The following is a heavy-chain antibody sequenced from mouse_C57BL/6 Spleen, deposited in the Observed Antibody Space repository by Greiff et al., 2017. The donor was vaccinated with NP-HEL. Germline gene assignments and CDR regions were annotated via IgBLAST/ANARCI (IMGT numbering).Heavy chain of an antibody. J-gene: IGHJ2*01. D-gene: IGHD1-1*01. CDR2: IYPSDSET. CDR3: ARTGGSSYVLDY. V-gene: IGHV1-61*01. CDR1: GYTFTSYW. Sequence: QVQLQQPGAELVRPGSSVKLSCKASGYTFTSYWMDWVKQRPGQGLEWIGNIYPSDSETHYNQKFKDKATLTVDKSSSTAYMQRSSLTSEDSAVYYCARTGGSSYVLDYWGQGTTLTVSS.